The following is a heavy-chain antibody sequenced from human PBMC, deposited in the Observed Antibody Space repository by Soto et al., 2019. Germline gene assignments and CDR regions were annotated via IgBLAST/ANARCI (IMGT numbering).Heavy chain of an antibody. Sequence: QVQLVQSGAEVKRPGSSVKVSCKASGDTFTFYSINWVRQAPGLGLEWMGRINPILSMSNYAQRFQGRVTMTADKATSTAYMSLSSLRSVDTAIYYCASSYGSGYRAFDYWGQGALVTVAS. V-gene: IGHV1-69*02. CDR1: GDTFTFYS. CDR3: ASSYGSGYRAFDY. J-gene: IGHJ4*02. CDR2: INPILSMS. D-gene: IGHD3-10*01.